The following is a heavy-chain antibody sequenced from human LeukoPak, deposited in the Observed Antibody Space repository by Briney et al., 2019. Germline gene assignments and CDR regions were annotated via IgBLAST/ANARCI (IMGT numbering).Heavy chain of an antibody. J-gene: IGHJ3*02. CDR2: INHSGST. D-gene: IGHD2-15*01. CDR1: GGSFSGYY. Sequence: SETLSLTCAVYGGSFSGYYWGWIRQPPGKGLEWIGEINHSGSTNYNPSLKSRVTISVDTSKNQFSLKLSSVTAADTAVYYCARDYCSGGSCYLSPDAFDIWGQGTMVTVSS. V-gene: IGHV4-34*01. CDR3: ARDYCSGGSCYLSPDAFDI.